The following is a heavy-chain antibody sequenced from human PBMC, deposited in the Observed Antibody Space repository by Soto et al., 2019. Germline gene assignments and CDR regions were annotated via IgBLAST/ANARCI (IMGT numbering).Heavy chain of an antibody. J-gene: IGHJ4*02. D-gene: IGHD6-6*01. CDR1: CGSMRNYY. CDR3: TSSYSTSSSPDY. Sequence: KPSETLSLTCSFSCGSMRNYYWNWIRQPPGRGLEWIGYVYHSGGTNYNPSLKSRVSMSVDVSRNHFSLTLHSVTAADTAVYFCTSSYSTSSSPDYWGQGTLVTVSS. V-gene: IGHV4-59*01. CDR2: VYHSGGT.